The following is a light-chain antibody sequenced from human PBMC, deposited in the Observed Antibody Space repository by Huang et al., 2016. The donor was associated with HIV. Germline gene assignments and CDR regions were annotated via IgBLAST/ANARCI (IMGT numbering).Light chain of an antibody. CDR3: QQYYSTLTWT. Sequence: DIVMTQSPDSLAVSLGERAIINCKSSQSVLYSSNNKNYLAWYQQKPGQPPKLLIYWASTRESGVPDRFSGSGSGTDFTLTISSLQAEDVAVYYCQQYYSTLTWTFGQGTKVEIK. CDR2: WAS. V-gene: IGKV4-1*01. CDR1: QSVLYSSNNKNY. J-gene: IGKJ1*01.